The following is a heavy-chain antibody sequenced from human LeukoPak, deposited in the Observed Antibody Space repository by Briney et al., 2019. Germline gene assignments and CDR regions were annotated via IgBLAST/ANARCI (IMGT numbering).Heavy chain of an antibody. J-gene: IGHJ4*02. V-gene: IGHV3-23*01. Sequence: GGSLRLSCAASGFTFSSYAMTWVRQAPGKGLEWVSGIFGSGGTTYYADSAKGRFTISRDNSKNTLYLQMNSLRAEDTAVYYCAKDSSGSGNYYNPFAYWGQGTLVTVSS. CDR1: GFTFSSYA. CDR3: AKDSSGSGNYYNPFAY. D-gene: IGHD3-10*01. CDR2: IFGSGGTT.